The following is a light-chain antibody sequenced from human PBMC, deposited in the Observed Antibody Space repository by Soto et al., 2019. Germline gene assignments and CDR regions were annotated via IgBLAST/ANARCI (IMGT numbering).Light chain of an antibody. Sequence: QSALTQPASVSGSPGQSITISCTGTSSDVGGYNYVSWYQQHPGKAPKLMIYDVSNRSSGGSNRFAGSKSGNTASLTISGLHSEDEADYYCSSYTSGRTYVFGNGTKVTVL. CDR1: SSDVGGYNY. CDR2: DVS. V-gene: IGLV2-14*01. J-gene: IGLJ1*01. CDR3: SSYTSGRTYV.